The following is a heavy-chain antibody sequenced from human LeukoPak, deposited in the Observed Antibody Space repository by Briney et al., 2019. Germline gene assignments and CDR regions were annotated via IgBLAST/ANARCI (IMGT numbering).Heavy chain of an antibody. CDR3: ARDPPLIPGTVTTGLGAD. Sequence: GASVRVSCKASGYTFTSYGISWVRQAPGQGLEWMGWISAYNGNTNYAQKLQGRVTMTTDTSTSTAYMELRSLRSDDTAVYYCARDPPLIPGTVTTGLGADWGQGTLVTVSS. CDR1: GYTFTSYG. D-gene: IGHD4-11*01. J-gene: IGHJ4*02. CDR2: ISAYNGNT. V-gene: IGHV1-18*01.